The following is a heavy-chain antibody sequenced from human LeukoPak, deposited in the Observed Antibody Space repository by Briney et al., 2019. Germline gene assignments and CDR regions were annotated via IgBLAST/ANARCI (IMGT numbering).Heavy chain of an antibody. V-gene: IGHV3-33*01. D-gene: IGHD1-26*01. CDR2: IWYDGSKK. CDR1: GFSLIGKG. Sequence: GGSLRLSCTASGFSLIGKGMDWVRQAPGKGLEWVALIWYDGSKKYYGDSVMGRFTVSRDNSKNTLYLQMNSLRAEDTAFYYCARDGLGSAFDVWGQGTLVTVSS. J-gene: IGHJ3*01. CDR3: ARDGLGSAFDV.